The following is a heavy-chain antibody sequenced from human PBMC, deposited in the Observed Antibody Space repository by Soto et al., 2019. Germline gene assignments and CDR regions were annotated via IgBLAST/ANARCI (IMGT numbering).Heavy chain of an antibody. J-gene: IGHJ4*02. V-gene: IGHV1-69*01. CDR1: GGTFSRYA. CDR2: IIPIFGTA. D-gene: IGHD5-12*01. Sequence: QVQLVQSGAEVKKPGSSVKVSCKASGGTFSRYAISWVRQAPGQGLEWMGGIIPIFGTANYAQKFQGRVTITADESTSTAYMELSSLRSEDTAVYYCARSRGYSGYDKPGGGDYWGQGTLVTVSS. CDR3: ARSRGYSGYDKPGGGDY.